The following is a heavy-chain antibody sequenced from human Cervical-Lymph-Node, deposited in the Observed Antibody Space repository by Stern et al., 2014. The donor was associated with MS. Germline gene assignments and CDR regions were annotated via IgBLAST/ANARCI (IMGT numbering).Heavy chain of an antibody. Sequence: QVQLQQSGPGLVKPSETLSLTCTVSGGSISSYYWSWIRQPAGKGLEWIGRIYTSGSTNYNPSLKSRVTMSADTSKNQFSLQLSTVTAADTAVYYCAREGGGYCTNGVCSSGWFDPWGQGTLVTVSS. J-gene: IGHJ5*02. V-gene: IGHV4-4*07. CDR2: IYTSGST. CDR3: AREGGGYCTNGVCSSGWFDP. CDR1: GGSISSYY. D-gene: IGHD2-8*01.